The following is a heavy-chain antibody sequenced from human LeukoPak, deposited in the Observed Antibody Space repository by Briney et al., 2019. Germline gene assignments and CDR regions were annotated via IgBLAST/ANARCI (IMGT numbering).Heavy chain of an antibody. CDR1: GFTFDDYT. J-gene: IGHJ4*02. D-gene: IGHD3-3*01. CDR3: ARGPDYDFWCGHGVYFDY. CDR2: ISWDGGST. Sequence: PGGSLRLSCAASGFTFDDYTMHWVRQAPGKGLEWVSLISWDGGSTYYADSVKGRFTISRDNSKNSLYLQMNSLRTEDTALYYCARGPDYDFWCGHGVYFDYWGQGTLVTVSS. V-gene: IGHV3-43*01.